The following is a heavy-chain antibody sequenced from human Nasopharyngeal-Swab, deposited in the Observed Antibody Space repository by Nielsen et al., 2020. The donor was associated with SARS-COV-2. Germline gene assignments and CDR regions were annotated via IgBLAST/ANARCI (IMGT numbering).Heavy chain of an antibody. CDR3: ARDSPWQELDY. V-gene: IGHV3-74*01. D-gene: IGHD1-1*01. J-gene: IGHJ4*02. Sequence: GESLKIPWASSWFSFRIYWMHWVRQPPGKGLVWVSGISSDESTTTYADSVKGRFTIYRDNTKNTLYLQMNSLRAEDTAVYYCARDSPWQELDYWGQGTLVNVSS. CDR1: WFSFRIYW. CDR2: ISSDESTT.